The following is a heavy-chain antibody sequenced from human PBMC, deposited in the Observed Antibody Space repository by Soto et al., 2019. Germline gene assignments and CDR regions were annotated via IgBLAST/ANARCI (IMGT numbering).Heavy chain of an antibody. V-gene: IGHV3-72*01. CDR1: GFTFSDEY. CDR2: AGKRTNYYST. Sequence: GGSLRRSCAASGFTFSDEYMDWVRQAPGKGLEWVGRAGKRTNYYSTQYAASVKGSITVSSDDSKSSLSLQIGRLKGANTGVYYYGRDFMRPRSMDETTFDLWGRGTLVTVSS. D-gene: IGHD1-7*01. CDR3: GRDFMRPRSMDETTFDL. J-gene: IGHJ2*01.